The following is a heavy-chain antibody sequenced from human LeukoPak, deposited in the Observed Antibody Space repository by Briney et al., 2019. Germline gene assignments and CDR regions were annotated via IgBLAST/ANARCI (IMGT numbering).Heavy chain of an antibody. D-gene: IGHD3-10*01. V-gene: IGHV3-53*01. CDR1: GFTVSDSY. CDR2: VYSGGST. CDR3: AKNTKHTYGTGGDY. J-gene: IGHJ4*02. Sequence: GGSLRLSCAASGFTVSDSYMSWVRQAPGKGLEWVSVVYSGGSTYYADSVKGRFTISRDNSKNTVYLQMNSLRAEDTAVYYCAKNTKHTYGTGGDYWGQGALVTVSP.